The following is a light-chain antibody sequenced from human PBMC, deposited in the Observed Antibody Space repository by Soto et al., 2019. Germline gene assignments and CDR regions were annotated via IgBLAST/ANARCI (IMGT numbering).Light chain of an antibody. J-gene: IGKJ5*01. Sequence: DIQMTQSPSSLSASVGDRVTITCRASQSISSYLHWYQQKPGKAPKLLIYAASNLQSGVPSRFSASGYGTDFTLTISSLQPEDFATYYCLQHNSYPVTFGQGTRLEIK. CDR2: AAS. V-gene: IGKV1-39*01. CDR1: QSISSY. CDR3: LQHNSYPVT.